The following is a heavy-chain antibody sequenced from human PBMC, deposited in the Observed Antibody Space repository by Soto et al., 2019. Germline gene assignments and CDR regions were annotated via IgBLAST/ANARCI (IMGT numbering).Heavy chain of an antibody. V-gene: IGHV3-30-3*01. Sequence: QVQLVESGGGVVQPGRSLRLSCAASGFTFSSYAMHWVRQAPGKGLEWVAVISYDGSNKYYADSVKGRFTISRDNSKNTLYLQMNSLRAEDTAVYYCARDYVEMATIGVYWGQGTLVTVSS. CDR1: GFTFSSYA. CDR3: ARDYVEMATIGVY. D-gene: IGHD5-12*01. CDR2: ISYDGSNK. J-gene: IGHJ4*02.